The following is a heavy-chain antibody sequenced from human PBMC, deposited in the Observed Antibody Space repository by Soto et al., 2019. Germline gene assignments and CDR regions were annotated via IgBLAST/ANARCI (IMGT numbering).Heavy chain of an antibody. CDR2: VYPEDSDT. V-gene: IGHV5-51*01. J-gene: IGHJ4*02. CDR3: ARQIYDSDTGPNFQYYFDS. D-gene: IGHD3-22*01. CDR1: GYIFTSYW. Sequence: GESLKISCQASGYIFTSYWIGWVRQMPGKGLEWMGLVYPEDSDTRYGPSFQGQVTISADKSTSTAYLQWNSLQASDSAMYYFARQIYDSDTGPNFQYYFDSWGQGTPVTVS.